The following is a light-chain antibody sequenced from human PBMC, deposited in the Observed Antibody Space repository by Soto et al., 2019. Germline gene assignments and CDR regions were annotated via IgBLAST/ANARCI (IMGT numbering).Light chain of an antibody. CDR2: RNN. CDR3: AAWDDSLSGYV. CDR1: SSNIGSNY. J-gene: IGLJ1*01. V-gene: IGLV1-47*01. Sequence: QSVLTQPPSASGTPGQRVTISCSGSSSNIGSNYVYWYQQLPGTAPKLLIYRNNQRHSGVPDRFSGSKSGTSASLAISGLRSEDEAAYYCAAWDDSLSGYVFGTGTKLTVL.